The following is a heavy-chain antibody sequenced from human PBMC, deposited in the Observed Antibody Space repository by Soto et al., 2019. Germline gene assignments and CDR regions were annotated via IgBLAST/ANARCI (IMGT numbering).Heavy chain of an antibody. CDR2: VYTSGST. D-gene: IGHD1-26*01. J-gene: IGHJ4*02. CDR3: VRTVGAAYYFDF. CDR1: GDSMTKYY. Sequence: QVQLQESGPGLVKPSETLSLTCTVSGDSMTKYYWSWIRQPAGKGLEWIGRVYTSGSTNYNPSLKSRVTMSIDTSNKHFSLTLKSVTAADTAVYYCVRTVGAAYYFDFWGQGALVTVSS. V-gene: IGHV4-4*07.